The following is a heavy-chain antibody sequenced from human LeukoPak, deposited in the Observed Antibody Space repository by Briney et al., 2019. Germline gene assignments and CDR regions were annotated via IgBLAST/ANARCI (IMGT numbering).Heavy chain of an antibody. CDR3: AREGHSSSWYFDY. V-gene: IGHV1-69*13. J-gene: IGHJ4*02. CDR2: IIPIFGTA. Sequence: ASVKVSCKASGGTFSSYAISWVRQAPGQGLEWMGGIIPIFGTANYAQKFQGRVTITADESTSPAYMELSSLRSEDTAVYYCAREGHSSSWYFDYWGQGTLVTVSS. CDR1: GGTFSSYA. D-gene: IGHD6-13*01.